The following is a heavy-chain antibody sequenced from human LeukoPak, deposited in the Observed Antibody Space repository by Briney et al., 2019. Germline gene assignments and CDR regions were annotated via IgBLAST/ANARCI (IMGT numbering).Heavy chain of an antibody. J-gene: IGHJ3*02. Sequence: ASVKVSCKASKYTFTSYYMHWVRQAPGQGLEWMGIINPSGGGASYAQKFQGRVTMTRDTSTSTVYMELSSLRSEDTAVYYCAREGGDHKIGAFDIWGQGTMVTVSS. V-gene: IGHV1-46*01. CDR2: INPSGGGA. CDR1: KYTFTSYY. CDR3: AREGGDHKIGAFDI. D-gene: IGHD4-17*01.